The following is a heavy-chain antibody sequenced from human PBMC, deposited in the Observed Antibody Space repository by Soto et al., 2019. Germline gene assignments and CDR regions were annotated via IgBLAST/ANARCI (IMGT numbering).Heavy chain of an antibody. CDR2: INDSGDI. V-gene: IGHV4-34*01. D-gene: IGHD3-10*01. CDR3: ARGLILWFGEFSRRGGYYYYMDV. J-gene: IGHJ6*03. CDR1: GGSFSGYQ. Sequence: QVQLQQWGAGLLKPSETLSLTCAVYGGSFSGYQWSWIRQTPGKGLEWIGGINDSGDINYNPSLKSRVTILEDSRKKQISLRLSSVTAADTAVYYCARGLILWFGEFSRRGGYYYYMDVWGKGTTVTVSS.